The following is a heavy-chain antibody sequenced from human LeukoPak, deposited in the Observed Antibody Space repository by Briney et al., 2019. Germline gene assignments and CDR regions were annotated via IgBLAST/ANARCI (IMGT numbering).Heavy chain of an antibody. Sequence: GGSLRLSCAASGFTFSSYWMSWVRQAPGKGLEWVANIKQDGSEKYYVDSVKGRFTISRDNAKNSLYLQMNSLRAEDTAVYYCARVLHHYYYYYMDVWGKGTTVTVSS. CDR1: GFTFSSYW. J-gene: IGHJ6*03. V-gene: IGHV3-7*01. CDR2: IKQDGSEK. D-gene: IGHD2-2*02. CDR3: ARVLHHYYYYYMDV.